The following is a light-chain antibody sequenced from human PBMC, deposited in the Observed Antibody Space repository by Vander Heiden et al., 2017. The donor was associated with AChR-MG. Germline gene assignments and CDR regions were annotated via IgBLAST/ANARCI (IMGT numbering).Light chain of an antibody. Sequence: SYELTPPPSVSVSPGQTASITCSGDKLGNKYAFWYQQKPGQSPVLLIYQDRKRPSGIPERFSGSNSGNTATLTISGTQAMDEADYYCQAWDSRIVFGGGTKLTVL. J-gene: IGLJ2*01. CDR3: QAWDSRIV. CDR2: QDR. CDR1: KLGNKY. V-gene: IGLV3-1*01.